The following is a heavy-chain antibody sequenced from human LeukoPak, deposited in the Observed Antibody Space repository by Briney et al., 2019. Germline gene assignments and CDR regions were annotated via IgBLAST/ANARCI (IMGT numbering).Heavy chain of an antibody. J-gene: IGHJ4*02. D-gene: IGHD1-1*01. Sequence: SETLSLTCTVSGTSISSHYWSWLRQTPGKGLEWIGYIGYVYNSGSTNYSPSLKSRVTISLDTSKNQFSLKLNSVTAADTAVYYCARAGNWNDLGYWGQGTLVTVSS. V-gene: IGHV4-59*11. CDR2: IGYVYNSGST. CDR1: GTSISSHY. CDR3: ARAGNWNDLGY.